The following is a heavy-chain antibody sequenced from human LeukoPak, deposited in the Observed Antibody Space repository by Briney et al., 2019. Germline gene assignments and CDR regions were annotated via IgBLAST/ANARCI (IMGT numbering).Heavy chain of an antibody. Sequence: GGSLRLSCAASGFRFGDYAMTWVRQGPGRGLQWVSSIGGRPDDTHYADSVKGRLTISRDNSKNTLYLQMNSLSAEDTAVYYCARDRFRVVGPTQVYFDYWGQGTLVTVSS. CDR2: IGGRPDDT. D-gene: IGHD1-26*01. V-gene: IGHV3-23*01. CDR1: GFRFGDYA. CDR3: ARDRFRVVGPTQVYFDY. J-gene: IGHJ4*02.